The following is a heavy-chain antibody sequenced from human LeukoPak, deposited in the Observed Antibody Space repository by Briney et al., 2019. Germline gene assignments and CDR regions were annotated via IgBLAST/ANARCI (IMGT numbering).Heavy chain of an antibody. J-gene: IGHJ4*02. Sequence: GGSLRLSCAASGFTFSSYSMNWVRQAPGRGLEWVSSISSSSSYIYYADSVKGRFTISRDNAKNSLYLQMNSLRAEDTAVYYCARASGFGEVSDQYFDYWGQGTLVTVSS. CDR3: ARASGFGEVSDQYFDY. CDR2: ISSSSSYI. V-gene: IGHV3-21*04. D-gene: IGHD3-10*01. CDR1: GFTFSSYS.